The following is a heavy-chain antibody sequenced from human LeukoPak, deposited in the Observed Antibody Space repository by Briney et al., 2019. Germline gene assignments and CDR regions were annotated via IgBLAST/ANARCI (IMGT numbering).Heavy chain of an antibody. CDR3: ARLNYYDSSGYLSSTYYFDY. D-gene: IGHD3-22*01. CDR1: GGSFSGYY. CDR2: INHSGST. J-gene: IGHJ4*02. V-gene: IGHV4-34*01. Sequence: SETLSLTCAVYGGSFSGYYWSWIRQPPGKGLEWIGEINHSGSTNYNPSLKSRVTISVDASKNQFSLKLSFVTAADTAMYYCARLNYYDSSGYLSSTYYFDYWGQGTLVTVSS.